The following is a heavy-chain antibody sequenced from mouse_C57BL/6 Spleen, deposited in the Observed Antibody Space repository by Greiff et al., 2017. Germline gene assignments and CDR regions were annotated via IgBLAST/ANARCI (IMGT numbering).Heavy chain of an antibody. J-gene: IGHJ3*01. D-gene: IGHD2-1*01. CDR1: GYTFTSYW. CDR2: IHPNSGST. CDR3: ARTGIYGNYDWFAY. V-gene: IGHV1-64*01. Sequence: VQLQQPGAELVKPGASVKLSCKASGYTFTSYWMHWVKQRPGQGLEWIGMIHPNSGSTNYNEKFKSKATLTVDKSSSTAYMQLSSLTSEDSAVYYCARTGIYGNYDWFAYWGQGTLVTVSA.